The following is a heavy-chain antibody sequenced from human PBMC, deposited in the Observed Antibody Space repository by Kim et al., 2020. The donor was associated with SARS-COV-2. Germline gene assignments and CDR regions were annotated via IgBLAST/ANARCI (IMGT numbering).Heavy chain of an antibody. Sequence: SETLSLTCAVSGGSISSGGYSWSWIRQPPGKGLEWIGYIYHSGSTYYNPSLKSRVTISVDRSKNQFSLKLSSVTAADTAVYYCARAYYDFWSGYLDYWG. J-gene: IGHJ4*01. CDR3: ARAYYDFWSGYLDY. D-gene: IGHD3-3*01. CDR2: IYHSGST. V-gene: IGHV4-30-2*01. CDR1: GGSISSGGYS.